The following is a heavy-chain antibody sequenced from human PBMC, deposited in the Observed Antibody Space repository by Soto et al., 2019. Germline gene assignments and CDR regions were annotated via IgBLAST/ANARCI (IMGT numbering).Heavy chain of an antibody. Sequence: QVQLQESGPGLVKPSQTLSLTCTVSGGSISSGGYYWSWIRQHPGKGLEWIGYIYYSGSTYYNPSLKSRVTISVDTSKNQFSLKLSSVTAADTAAYYCARERDGYNSLDYYYYYGMDVWGQGTTVTVSS. CDR2: IYYSGST. J-gene: IGHJ6*02. V-gene: IGHV4-31*03. D-gene: IGHD5-12*01. CDR3: ARERDGYNSLDYYYYYGMDV. CDR1: GGSISSGGYY.